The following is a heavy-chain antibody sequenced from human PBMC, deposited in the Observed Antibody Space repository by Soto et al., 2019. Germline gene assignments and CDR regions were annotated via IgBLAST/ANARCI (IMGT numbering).Heavy chain of an antibody. CDR2: IYHAGST. Sequence: QVQLQESGPGLVKPSGTLSLTCAVSGGSISSSNWWRWARKPPGKGLEGIGEIYHAGSTNYNPSLKSRLTIAVDKSKNQFSLRLSSVTAAVTGVYYCERLGYDSSGYYDGNYYYYDIDGWGHGTTVTVSS. J-gene: IGHJ6*02. V-gene: IGHV4-4*02. CDR1: GGSISSSNW. CDR3: ERLGYDSSGYYDGNYYYYDIDG. D-gene: IGHD3-22*01.